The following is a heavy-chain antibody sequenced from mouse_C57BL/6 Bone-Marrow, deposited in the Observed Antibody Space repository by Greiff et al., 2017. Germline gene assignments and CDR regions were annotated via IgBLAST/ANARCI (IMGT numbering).Heavy chain of an antibody. D-gene: IGHD3-2*02. CDR1: GFSLTSYG. Sequence: QVQLKQSGPGLVQPSQSLSITCTVSGFSLTSYGVHWVRQSPGKGLEWLGVIWSGGSTDNYAAFISRLSISKDNSKSQVFFKMNSLQADDTATYYCARRSSGCEAMDYWGQGTSVTVSS. V-gene: IGHV2-2*01. CDR3: ARRSSGCEAMDY. CDR2: IWSGGST. J-gene: IGHJ4*01.